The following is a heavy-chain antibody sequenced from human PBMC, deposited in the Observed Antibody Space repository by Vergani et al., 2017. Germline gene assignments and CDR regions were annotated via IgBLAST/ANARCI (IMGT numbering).Heavy chain of an antibody. J-gene: IGHJ6*02. CDR2: IYYSGST. CDR1: GGSISSYY. Sequence: QVQLQESGPGLVKPSETLSLTCTVSGGSISSYYWSWIRQPPGKGLQWIGYIYYSGSTNYNPSLKSRVTISVDTSKNQFSLKLSSVTAADTAVYYCAREEGDCSGGSCPYYYGMDVWGQGTTVTVSS. D-gene: IGHD2-15*01. V-gene: IGHV4-59*01. CDR3: AREEGDCSGGSCPYYYGMDV.